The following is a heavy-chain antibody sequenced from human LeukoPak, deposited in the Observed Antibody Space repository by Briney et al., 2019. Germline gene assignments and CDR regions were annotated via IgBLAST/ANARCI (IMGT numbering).Heavy chain of an antibody. V-gene: IGHV3-21*01. D-gene: IGHD2-2*02. Sequence: GGSLRLSCAASGFTFSSCSMNWVRQAPGKGLEWVSSISSSSSYIYYADSVKGRLTISRDNAKNSLYLQMNSLRAEDTAVYYCARAKGLYCSSTSCYTDHAFDIWGQGTMVTVSS. CDR2: ISSSSSYI. J-gene: IGHJ3*02. CDR3: ARAKGLYCSSTSCYTDHAFDI. CDR1: GFTFSSCS.